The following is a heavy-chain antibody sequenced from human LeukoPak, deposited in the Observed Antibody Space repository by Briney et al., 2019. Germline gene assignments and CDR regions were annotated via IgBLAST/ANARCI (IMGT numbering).Heavy chain of an antibody. CDR3: ARDPSVSPPLLNYYYGMDV. CDR1: GFTFSSYA. Sequence: GGSLRLSCAASGFTFSSYAIHWVRQAPGKGLEWVAVISYDGSNKYYADSVEGRFTISRDNSKNTLYLRMNSLRAEDTAVYYCARDPSVSPPLLNYYYGMDVWGQGTTVTVSS. V-gene: IGHV3-30-3*01. CDR2: ISYDGSNK. D-gene: IGHD1-26*01. J-gene: IGHJ6*02.